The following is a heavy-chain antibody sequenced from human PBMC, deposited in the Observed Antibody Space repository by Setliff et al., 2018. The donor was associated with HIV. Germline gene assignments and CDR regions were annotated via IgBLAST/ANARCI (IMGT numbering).Heavy chain of an antibody. D-gene: IGHD5-12*01. Sequence: GGSLRLSCAASGFTFSDYYMSWVRQAPGKGLEWLAFIRSSRGSTYYLDSVKGRFTVSGGNSKNIMYLQMSNLRLEDTAVYYCARESSSGSQDYWGQGTPVTVSS. CDR1: GFTFSDYY. J-gene: IGHJ4*02. CDR2: IRSSRGST. CDR3: ARESSSGSQDY. V-gene: IGHV3-30*02.